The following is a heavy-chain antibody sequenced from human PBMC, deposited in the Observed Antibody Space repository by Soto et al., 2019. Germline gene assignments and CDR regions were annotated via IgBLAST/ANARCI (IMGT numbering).Heavy chain of an antibody. CDR2: IYYSGST. CDR3: ARQSCSSKSCYSWVSWFGP. D-gene: IGHD2-2*01. J-gene: IGHJ5*02. Sequence: QVQLQESGPGLVKPSETLSLTCTVSGGSISSYYWSWIRQPPGKGLEWIGYIYYSGSTKYNPSHKSRVTISVDTSKNQFSLKPSSVTVADTAVYYCARQSCSSKSCYSWVSWFGPWGQGTLVTVSS. V-gene: IGHV4-59*08. CDR1: GGSISSYY.